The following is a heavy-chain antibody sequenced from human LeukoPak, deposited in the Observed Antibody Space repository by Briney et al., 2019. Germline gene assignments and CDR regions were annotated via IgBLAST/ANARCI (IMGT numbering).Heavy chain of an antibody. CDR1: GYTFTSYY. CDR2: INPSGGST. Sequence: ASVKVSCKASGYTFTSYYMHWVRQAPGQGLEWVGIINPSGGSTSYAQKFQGRVTMTRDTSTSTAYMELRSLRSDDTAVYYCARDLKRAEWFGESDYYMDVWGKGTTVTVSS. D-gene: IGHD3-10*01. J-gene: IGHJ6*03. V-gene: IGHV1-46*01. CDR3: ARDLKRAEWFGESDYYMDV.